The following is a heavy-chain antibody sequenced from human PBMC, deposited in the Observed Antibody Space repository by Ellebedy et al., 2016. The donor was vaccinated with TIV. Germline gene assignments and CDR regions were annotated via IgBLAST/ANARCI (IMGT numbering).Heavy chain of an antibody. J-gene: IGHJ5*02. Sequence: SETLSLXXTVSGGSISSSSYYWGWIRQPPGKGLEWIGSIYYSGSTYYNPSLKSRVTISVDTSKNQFSLKLSSVTAADTAVYYCARALVVVINWFDPWGQGTLVTVSS. CDR1: GGSISSSSYY. CDR3: ARALVVVINWFDP. V-gene: IGHV4-39*01. D-gene: IGHD3-22*01. CDR2: IYYSGST.